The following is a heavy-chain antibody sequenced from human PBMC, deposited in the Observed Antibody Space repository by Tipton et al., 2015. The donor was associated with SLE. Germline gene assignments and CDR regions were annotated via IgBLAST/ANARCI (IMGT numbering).Heavy chain of an antibody. CDR1: GGSISSGYYY. V-gene: IGHV4-61*02. CDR3: ARVYSYGSLYYFDN. Sequence: TLSLTCTVSGGSISSGYYYWNWIRQPAGKGLEWIGRIYTSGSTNYNPSLKSRVTISVDKSKNQFSLKLSSVTAADTAVYYCARVYSYGSLYYFDNWGQGTLVTVSS. CDR2: IYTSGST. J-gene: IGHJ4*02. D-gene: IGHD5-18*01.